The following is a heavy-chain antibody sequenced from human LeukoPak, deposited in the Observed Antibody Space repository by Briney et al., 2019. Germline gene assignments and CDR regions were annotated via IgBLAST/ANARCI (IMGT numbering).Heavy chain of an antibody. D-gene: IGHD3-22*01. Sequence: GGSLRLSCAGSGITVSSNYMSWVRQAPGKGLEWVSVIYSGDSTDYADSVKGRFSVSRDNSKNTVYLQMNSLRAEDTAVYYCARDSSDYPYFNYWGQGTLVTVSS. V-gene: IGHV3-66*01. CDR3: ARDSSDYPYFNY. CDR2: IYSGDST. J-gene: IGHJ4*02. CDR1: GITVSSNY.